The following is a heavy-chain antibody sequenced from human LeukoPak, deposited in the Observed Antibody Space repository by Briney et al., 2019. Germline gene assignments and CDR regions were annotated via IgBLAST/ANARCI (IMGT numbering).Heavy chain of an antibody. Sequence: SETLSLTCTVSGGSISGYYWSWIRQTPGMGLEWIGEINHSGSANNNPSFRSRVTISIDTSKNQFSLKLNSVTAADTGVYYCAGRTYTGGPARYWGQGTLVTVSS. CDR3: AGRTYTGGPARY. CDR1: GGSISGYY. CDR2: INHSGSA. V-gene: IGHV4-34*01. J-gene: IGHJ4*02. D-gene: IGHD6-19*01.